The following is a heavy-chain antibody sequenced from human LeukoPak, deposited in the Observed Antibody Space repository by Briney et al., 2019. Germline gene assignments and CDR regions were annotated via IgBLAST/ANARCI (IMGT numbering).Heavy chain of an antibody. CDR2: ISSSSYI. CDR3: ARDLRIMAFDI. V-gene: IGHV3-21*01. CDR1: GFTFSSYS. Sequence: GGSLRLSCAASGFTFSSYSMNWVRQAPGKGLEWVSSISSSSYIYYADSVKGRFTISRDNAKNSLYLQMNSLRAEDTAVYYCARDLRIMAFDIWGQGTMVTVSS. J-gene: IGHJ3*02. D-gene: IGHD5/OR15-5a*01.